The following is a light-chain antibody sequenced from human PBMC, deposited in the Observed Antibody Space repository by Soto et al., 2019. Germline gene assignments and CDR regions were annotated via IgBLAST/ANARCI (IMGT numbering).Light chain of an antibody. CDR3: QLRIKGPPMFT. V-gene: IGKV3-11*01. CDR1: QSVSSY. CDR2: DAS. J-gene: IGKJ2*01. Sequence: EIVLTQSPPTLSLYPGDSATLSCRASQSVSSYFSWYQQIPGQAPRLVIYDASNKTTGIPPTFSGSESGKDVTLTISSREPEDCAGYNCQLRIKGPPMFTFGQRTKLEIK.